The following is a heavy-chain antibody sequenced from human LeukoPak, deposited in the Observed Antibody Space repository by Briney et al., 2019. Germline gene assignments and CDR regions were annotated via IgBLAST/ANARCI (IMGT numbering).Heavy chain of an antibody. D-gene: IGHD3-3*01. V-gene: IGHV4-34*01. J-gene: IGHJ4*02. Sequence: SETLSLTCAVYGVSFSGYYWSWIRQPPGKGLEWIGEINHSGSTNYNPSLKSRVTISVDTSKNQFSLKLSSVTAADTAVYYCARGPRITIFGVVTPLDYWGQGTLVTVSS. CDR2: INHSGST. CDR3: ARGPRITIFGVVTPLDY. CDR1: GVSFSGYY.